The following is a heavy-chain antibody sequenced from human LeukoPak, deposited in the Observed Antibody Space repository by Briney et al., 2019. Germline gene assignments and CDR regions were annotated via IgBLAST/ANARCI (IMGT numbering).Heavy chain of an antibody. V-gene: IGHV4-39*01. CDR3: ARLRGGSYYDILTGYYNPLSYYFDY. Sequence: SETLSLTCTVSGGSISSSSYYRGWIRQPPGQGLEWIGSIYYSGSTYYNPSLKSRVTISVDTSKNQFSLKLSSVTAADTAVYYCARLRGGSYYDILTGYYNPLSYYFDYWGQGTLVTVSS. J-gene: IGHJ4*02. D-gene: IGHD3-9*01. CDR2: IYYSGST. CDR1: GGSISSSSYY.